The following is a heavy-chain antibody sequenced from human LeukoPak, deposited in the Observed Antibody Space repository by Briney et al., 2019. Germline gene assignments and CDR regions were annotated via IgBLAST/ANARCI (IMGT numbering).Heavy chain of an antibody. CDR3: AKDIYAGSSEEDVTLDY. Sequence: GRSLRLSCAASGFTFSSYGMHWVRQAPGKGLEWVAVISYDGSNKYYADSVKGRFTISRDNSKNTLYLQMNSLRAEDTAVYYCAKDIYAGSSEEDVTLDYWGQGTLVTVSS. J-gene: IGHJ4*02. V-gene: IGHV3-30*18. CDR2: ISYDGSNK. D-gene: IGHD6-19*01. CDR1: GFTFSSYG.